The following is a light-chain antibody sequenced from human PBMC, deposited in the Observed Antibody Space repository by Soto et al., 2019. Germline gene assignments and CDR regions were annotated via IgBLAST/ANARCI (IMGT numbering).Light chain of an antibody. CDR2: DAS. Sequence: EIVLTQSPATLXLSPGERATXSXXASQXVSXYLAWYQQKPGQAPRLLIYDASNRATGIPARFSGSGSGTDFTLTISSLEPEDFAVYYCQQRSNWHTFGQGTRLEIK. CDR3: QQRSNWHT. CDR1: QXVSXY. V-gene: IGKV3-11*01. J-gene: IGKJ5*01.